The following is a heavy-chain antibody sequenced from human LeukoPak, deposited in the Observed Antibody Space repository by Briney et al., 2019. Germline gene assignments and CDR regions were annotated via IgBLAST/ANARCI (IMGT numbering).Heavy chain of an antibody. Sequence: SETLSLTCNVSVDPITSGGNYGCWIRQPAGKRLEWIGLIYSSGSTKYNPSLKSRVTISVDTSKNQFSLEVRSVTAADTAVYYCVAGIVGAPERISWGQGRLVTVSS. J-gene: IGHJ5*02. V-gene: IGHV4-61*02. CDR2: IYSSGST. CDR3: VAGIVGAPERIS. CDR1: VDPITSGGNY. D-gene: IGHD1-26*01.